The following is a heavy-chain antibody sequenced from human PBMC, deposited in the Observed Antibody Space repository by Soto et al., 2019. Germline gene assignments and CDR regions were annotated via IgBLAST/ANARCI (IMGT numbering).Heavy chain of an antibody. V-gene: IGHV3-30-3*01. Sequence: GGSLRLSCAASGFTFSSYAMHWVRQAPGKGLEWVAVISYDGSNKYYADSVKGRFTISRDNSKNTLYLQMNSLRAEDTAVYYCSYSSPYGYSRIAAAGFFHFFDYWGQGTLVTVSS. CDR1: GFTFSSYA. J-gene: IGHJ4*02. CDR3: SYSSPYGYSRIAAAGFFHFFDY. CDR2: ISYDGSNK. D-gene: IGHD6-13*01.